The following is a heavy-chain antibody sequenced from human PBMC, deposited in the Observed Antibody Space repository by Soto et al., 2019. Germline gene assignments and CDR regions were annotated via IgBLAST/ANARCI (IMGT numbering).Heavy chain of an antibody. CDR2: TYYSGST. Sequence: SETLSLTCTVSGGSISSGDYYWSWIRQPPGKGLEWIGYTYYSGSTYYNPSLKGRVTISVDTSKNQFSLKLSSVTAADTAVYYCARGIVVVPAAYDNWFDPWGQGTLVTVSS. D-gene: IGHD2-2*01. CDR1: GGSISSGDYY. CDR3: ARGIVVVPAAYDNWFDP. J-gene: IGHJ5*02. V-gene: IGHV4-30-4*01.